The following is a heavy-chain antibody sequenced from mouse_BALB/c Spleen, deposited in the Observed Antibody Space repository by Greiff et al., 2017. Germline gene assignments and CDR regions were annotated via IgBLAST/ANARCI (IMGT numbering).Heavy chain of an antibody. CDR3: ARGYGYPPYYAMDY. D-gene: IGHD2-2*01. V-gene: IGHV1-69*02. CDR1: GYTFTSYW. J-gene: IGHJ4*01. CDR2: IDPSDSYT. Sequence: VQLQQPGAELVKPGASVKLSCKASGYTFTSYWMHWVKQRPGQGLEWIGEIDPSDSYTNYNQKFKGKATLTVDKSSSTAYMQLSSLTSEDSAVYYCARGYGYPPYYAMDYWGQGTSVTVSS.